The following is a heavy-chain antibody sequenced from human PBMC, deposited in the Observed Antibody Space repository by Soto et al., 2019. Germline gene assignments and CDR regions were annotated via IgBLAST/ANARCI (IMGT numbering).Heavy chain of an antibody. CDR2: ISYDGSNK. D-gene: IGHD3-9*01. CDR3: ARDSLLTGYATYVGMDV. CDR1: GFTFRSYA. V-gene: IGHV3-30-3*01. J-gene: IGHJ6*02. Sequence: GGSLSFSCAACGFTFRSYAMHWVRQAPGKGLEWVAVISYDGSNKYYADSVKGRFTISRDNSKNTLYLQMNSLRAEDTAVYYCARDSLLTGYATYVGMDVWGQGTTVTVS.